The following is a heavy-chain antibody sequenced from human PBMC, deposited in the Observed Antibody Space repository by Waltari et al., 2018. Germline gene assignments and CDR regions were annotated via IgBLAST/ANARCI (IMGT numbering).Heavy chain of an antibody. J-gene: IGHJ5*02. CDR1: GGSIGSYY. V-gene: IGHV4-59*01. Sequence: QVQLQESGPGLVKPSETLSLTCTVSGGSIGSYYWSWIRQPPGKGLEWIGYIYYSGSTNYNPSLKSRVTISVDTSKNQFSLKLSSVTAADTAVYYCARDHYDFWSGYANWFDPWGQGTLVTVSS. D-gene: IGHD3-3*01. CDR2: IYYSGST. CDR3: ARDHYDFWSGYANWFDP.